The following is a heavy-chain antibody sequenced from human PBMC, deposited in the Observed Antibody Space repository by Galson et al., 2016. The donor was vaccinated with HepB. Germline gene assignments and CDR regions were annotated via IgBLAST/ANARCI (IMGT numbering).Heavy chain of an antibody. CDR3: ARDFLSRAAAVHNWFDP. Sequence: SLRLSCAASGFSFSDYYMSWIRQAPGKGLEWVSYISSSYSTIYYADSVKGRFTISRDNAKNSLYLQMNSLRAEDTAVYYCARDFLSRAAAVHNWFDPWGRGTQVTVSS. CDR1: GFSFSDYY. J-gene: IGHJ5*02. CDR2: ISSSYSTI. D-gene: IGHD6-13*01. V-gene: IGHV3-11*04.